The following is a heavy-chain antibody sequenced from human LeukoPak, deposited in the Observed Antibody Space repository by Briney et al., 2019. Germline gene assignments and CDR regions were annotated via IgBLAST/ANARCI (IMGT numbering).Heavy chain of an antibody. J-gene: IGHJ4*02. CDR2: IIPIFGIA. D-gene: IGHD5-18*01. Sequence: SVKVSCKASGGTFSSYAISWVRQAPGQGLEWMGGIIPIFGIANYAQKFQGRVTITADESTSTAYMELSSLRSEDTAVYYCASCGYSYGYYFDYWGQGTLVTVSS. CDR3: ASCGYSYGYYFDY. V-gene: IGHV1-69*13. CDR1: GGTFSSYA.